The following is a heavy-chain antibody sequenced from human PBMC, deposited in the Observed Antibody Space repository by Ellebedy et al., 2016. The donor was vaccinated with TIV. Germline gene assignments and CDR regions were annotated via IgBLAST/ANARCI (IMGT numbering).Heavy chain of an antibody. CDR1: GGTFSSYA. V-gene: IGHV1-69*04. D-gene: IGHD2-21*01. J-gene: IGHJ5*02. CDR3: ARVAPYCGGDCYSDH. Sequence: SVKVSXXASGGTFSSYAISWVRQAPGQGLEWMGRIIPILGIANYAQKFQGRVTITADKSTSTAYMELSSLRSEDTAVYYCARVAPYCGGDCYSDHWGQGTLVTVSS. CDR2: IIPILGIA.